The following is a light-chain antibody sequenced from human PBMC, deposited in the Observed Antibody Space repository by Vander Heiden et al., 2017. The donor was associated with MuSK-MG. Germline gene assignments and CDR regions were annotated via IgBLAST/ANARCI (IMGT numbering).Light chain of an antibody. CDR2: GTS. CDR1: QSISSG. J-gene: IGKJ3*01. V-gene: IGKV1-39*01. Sequence: DIQMTQSPSSLSASVGDRVTITCRASQSISSGLNWFQQNPGKAPKLLIYGTSRLQRGVPSRFSGSVSGTDFTLTISRLQPEDFATYYWQQSDSLPTFGHGTTVDIK. CDR3: QQSDSLPT.